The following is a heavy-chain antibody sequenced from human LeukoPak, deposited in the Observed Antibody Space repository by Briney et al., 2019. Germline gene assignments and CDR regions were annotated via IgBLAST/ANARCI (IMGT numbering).Heavy chain of an antibody. D-gene: IGHD6-6*01. Sequence: GGSLRLSCAASGFTFSSYSMNWVRQAPGKGLEWVSYISSSSSYIYYADSVKGRFTISRDNAKNSLYLQMNSLRAEDTAVYYCARESFSSHPNNWFDPWGQGALVTVSS. V-gene: IGHV3-21*05. CDR1: GFTFSSYS. J-gene: IGHJ5*02. CDR2: ISSSSSYI. CDR3: ARESFSSHPNNWFDP.